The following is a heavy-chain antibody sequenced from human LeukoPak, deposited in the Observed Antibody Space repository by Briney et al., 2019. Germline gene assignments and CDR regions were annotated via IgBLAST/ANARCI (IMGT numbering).Heavy chain of an antibody. Sequence: SETLSLTCTVSGGSISSNTYYWGWIRQPPGKGLEWIGSISYSGSTYYNPSLKSRVTISVDTSKNQFSLKLSSVTAADTAVYYCARARNPGYYYGSGIGAFDIWGQGTMVTVSS. CDR3: ARARNPGYYYGSGIGAFDI. V-gene: IGHV4-39*07. CDR2: ISYSGST. CDR1: GGSISSNTYY. D-gene: IGHD3-10*01. J-gene: IGHJ3*02.